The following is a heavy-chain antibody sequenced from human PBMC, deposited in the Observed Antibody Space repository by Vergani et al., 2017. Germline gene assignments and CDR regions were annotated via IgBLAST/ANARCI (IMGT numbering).Heavy chain of an antibody. Sequence: QVQLQQWGAGLLKPSETLSLTCAVYGGSFSGYYWSWIRQPPGKGVEWIGEIKQSGSTNYNPSLKSRVTISVDTSKNQFSLKLSSVTAADTAVYYCAGLMRSVVVPAARRDVWGKGTTVTVSA. CDR2: IKQSGST. CDR3: AGLMRSVVVPAARRDV. V-gene: IGHV4-34*01. J-gene: IGHJ6*04. D-gene: IGHD2-2*01. CDR1: GGSFSGYY.